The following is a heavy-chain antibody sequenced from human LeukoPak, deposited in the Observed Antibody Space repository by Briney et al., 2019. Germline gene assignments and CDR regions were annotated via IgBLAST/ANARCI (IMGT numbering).Heavy chain of an antibody. Sequence: PGASLQISCKGSGYSFTNYWIAWVRQLPEKGLEWMGVIYPGDSDARYSPSFQGQVTISADKSISTAYLQWSSLKASDTAMYYCASRSQTGAFDIWGQGTLVTVSS. CDR3: ASRSQTGAFDI. CDR2: IYPGDSDA. CDR1: GYSFTNYW. J-gene: IGHJ3*02. V-gene: IGHV5-51*01. D-gene: IGHD2-15*01.